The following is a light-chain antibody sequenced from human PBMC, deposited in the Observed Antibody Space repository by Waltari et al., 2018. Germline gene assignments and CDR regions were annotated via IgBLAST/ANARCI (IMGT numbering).Light chain of an antibody. J-gene: IGKJ1*01. CDR3: QQLWT. Sequence: DIQMTQSPSTLSASVGDRVTLTCRASQSISSWLAWYQQKPGKAPKLLIYKASSLESGVPSRFSGSGSGTEFTLTISSLQPDDFATYYCQQLWTFGQGTKVEIK. CDR2: KAS. CDR1: QSISSW. V-gene: IGKV1-5*03.